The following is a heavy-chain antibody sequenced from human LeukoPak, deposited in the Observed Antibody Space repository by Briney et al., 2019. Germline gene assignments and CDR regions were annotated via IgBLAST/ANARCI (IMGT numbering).Heavy chain of an antibody. D-gene: IGHD3-22*01. J-gene: IGHJ4*02. CDR1: GFTFSSYV. CDR3: ARGPYYYDISGSPRGDY. CDR2: IWYDGTNK. V-gene: IGHV3-33*01. Sequence: GGSLRLSCAASGFTFSSYVMHWVRQAPGKGLEWVALIWYDGTNKYYADSVKGRFTISRDSSKNTLYLQMNNLRAEDTAVYYCARGPYYYDISGSPRGDYWGQGTLVTVSS.